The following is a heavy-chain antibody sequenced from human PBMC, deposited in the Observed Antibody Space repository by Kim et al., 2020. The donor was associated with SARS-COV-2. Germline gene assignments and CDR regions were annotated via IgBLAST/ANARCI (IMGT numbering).Heavy chain of an antibody. CDR3: AKDIFVLPGYSSSWYFLRHYYFDY. D-gene: IGHD6-13*01. V-gene: IGHV3-23*01. CDR1: GFTFSSYA. CDR2: ISGSGGST. J-gene: IGHJ4*02. Sequence: GGSLRLSCAASGFTFSSYAMSWVRQAPGKGLEWVSAISGSGGSTYYADSVKGRFTISRGNSKNTLYLQMNSLRAEDTAVYYCAKDIFVLPGYSSSWYFLRHYYFDYWGQGTLVTVSS.